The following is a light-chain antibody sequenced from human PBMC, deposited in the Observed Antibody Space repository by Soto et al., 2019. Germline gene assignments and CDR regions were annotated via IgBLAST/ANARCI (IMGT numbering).Light chain of an antibody. CDR1: SSDVSGYNY. CDR3: SSYTSSSTPYV. J-gene: IGLJ1*01. V-gene: IGLV2-14*01. CDR2: EVS. Sequence: QSALTQPASVSGSPGQSITISCTGTSSDVSGYNYVSWYQQHPGKAPKLMIYEVSNRPSGVSNRFSGSKSGNTASLTISGLQAEDEADYYCSSYTSSSTPYVFGTGTKAIVL.